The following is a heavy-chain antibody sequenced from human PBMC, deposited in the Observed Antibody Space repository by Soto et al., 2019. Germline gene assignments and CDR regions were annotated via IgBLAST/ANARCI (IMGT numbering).Heavy chain of an antibody. J-gene: IGHJ4*02. D-gene: IGHD3-10*01. CDR2: ISGSGHTI. CDR1: GFTFRDYY. Sequence: GGSLRLSCAASGFTFRDYYMNWIRQAPGKGLEWVSYISGSGHTIYYADSVKGRFTISRDNAKNSLYLQMNSLRAEDTAVYYCASPGDKTMAYPLDYWGQGTLVTVSS. V-gene: IGHV3-11*01. CDR3: ASPGDKTMAYPLDY.